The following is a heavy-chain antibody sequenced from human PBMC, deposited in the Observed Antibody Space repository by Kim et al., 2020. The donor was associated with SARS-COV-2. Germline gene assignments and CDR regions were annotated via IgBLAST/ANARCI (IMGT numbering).Heavy chain of an antibody. V-gene: IGHV3-23*01. CDR3: AKDASGWYRGVCYY. D-gene: IGHD6-19*01. J-gene: IGHJ4*02. Sequence: ADSGTGRLTISRDKSKNALYLQMNSRRAEDTAVYYCAKDASGWYRGVCYYWGQGTLVTVSS.